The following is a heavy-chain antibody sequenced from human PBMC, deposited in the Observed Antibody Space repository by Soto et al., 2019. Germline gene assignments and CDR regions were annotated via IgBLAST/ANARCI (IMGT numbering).Heavy chain of an antibody. V-gene: IGHV3-15*07. CDR3: TREPDYSNYFEY. Sequence: EVQLVESGGGLVRPGGSLRLSCVASGFTFNNAWMNWVRQAPGKGLEWVGRIRSKADGGTIDYAAPVKDRFTISRDDSKNTLPLQMNSLKTEHTAVYYCTREPDYSNYFEYWGQGTLVTVSS. J-gene: IGHJ4*02. CDR1: GFTFNNAW. CDR2: IRSKADGGTI. D-gene: IGHD4-4*01.